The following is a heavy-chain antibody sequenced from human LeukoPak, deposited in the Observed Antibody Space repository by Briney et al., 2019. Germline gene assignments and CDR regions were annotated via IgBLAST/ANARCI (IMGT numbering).Heavy chain of an antibody. V-gene: IGHV3-74*01. J-gene: IGHJ4*02. CDR3: AKDHYWSIDY. Sequence: GGPLRLSCAASGFDFSSNWMHWVRHAPGQGLVWVSRIKGDGISTNYADSVKGRFTISRDIAKNTLYLQMNSLRAEDTGVYYCAKDHYWSIDYWGRGTLVTVSS. CDR2: IKGDGIST. D-gene: IGHD3-3*01. CDR1: GFDFSSNW.